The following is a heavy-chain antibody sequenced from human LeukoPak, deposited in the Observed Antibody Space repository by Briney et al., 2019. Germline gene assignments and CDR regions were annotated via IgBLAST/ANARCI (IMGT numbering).Heavy chain of an antibody. CDR2: ISGSGGST. Sequence: GGSLRLSCAASGFTFSSYAMSWVRQAPGKGLEWVSAISGSGGSTYYADSVKGRFTISRDNSKNTLYLQMNSLRAEDTAVYYCAKVRRDIVVVPAAQYYYYGMDVWGQRTTVTVSS. D-gene: IGHD2-2*01. J-gene: IGHJ6*02. CDR3: AKVRRDIVVVPAAQYYYYGMDV. CDR1: GFTFSSYA. V-gene: IGHV3-23*01.